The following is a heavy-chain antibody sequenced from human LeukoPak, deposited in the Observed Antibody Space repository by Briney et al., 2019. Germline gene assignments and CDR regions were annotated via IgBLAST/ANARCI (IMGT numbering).Heavy chain of an antibody. CDR3: ARGGDYLDF. J-gene: IGHJ4*02. CDR2: IKQDGSEK. V-gene: IGHV3-7*05. Sequence: PGGSLRHSCAASGFTFSIYWMSWVRQAPGKGLEWVANIKQDGSEKYYVDSVKGRFTISRDNANNSLCLQMNSLRAEDTAVYYCARGGDYLDFWGQGTLVTVSS. CDR1: GFTFSIYW.